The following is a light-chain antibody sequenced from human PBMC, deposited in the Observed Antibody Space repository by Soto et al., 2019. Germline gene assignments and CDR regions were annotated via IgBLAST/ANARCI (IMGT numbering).Light chain of an antibody. CDR2: EVS. Sequence: QSALTQPASVSGSPGQSITISCTGTSSNVGGYNYVSWYQQHPGKAPKLMIYEVSTRPSGVSNRFSGSNSGNTASLTISGLQAEDEADYYCSSYTVFGGGTKLTVL. V-gene: IGLV2-14*01. J-gene: IGLJ2*01. CDR1: SSNVGGYNY. CDR3: SSYTV.